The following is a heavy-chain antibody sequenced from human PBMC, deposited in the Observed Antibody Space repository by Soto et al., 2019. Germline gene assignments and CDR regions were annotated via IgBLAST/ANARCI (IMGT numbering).Heavy chain of an antibody. Sequence: GGSLRLSCAASGFTFSSYAMSWVRQAPGKGLEWVSAISGSGGSTYYADSVKGRFTISRDNSKNTLYLQMNSLRAEDTAVYYCAKGFFCSSTSCYRGGFDPWGQGTLVTSPQ. CDR2: ISGSGGST. CDR3: AKGFFCSSTSCYRGGFDP. D-gene: IGHD2-2*01. J-gene: IGHJ5*02. CDR1: GFTFSSYA. V-gene: IGHV3-23*01.